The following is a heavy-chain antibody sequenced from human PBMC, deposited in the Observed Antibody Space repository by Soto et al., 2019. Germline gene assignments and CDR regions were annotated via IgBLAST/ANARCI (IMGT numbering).Heavy chain of an antibody. CDR2: ISGSGGST. D-gene: IGHD3-22*01. V-gene: IGHV3-23*01. CDR3: AKSAEYDSSGYYPPYFDY. Sequence: PGGSLRISCAASGFTFSSYSMNWVRQAPGKGLEWVSAISGSGGSTYYADSVKGRFTISRDNSKNTLYLQMNSLRAEDTAVYYCAKSAEYDSSGYYPPYFDYWGQGTLVTVSS. J-gene: IGHJ4*02. CDR1: GFTFSSYS.